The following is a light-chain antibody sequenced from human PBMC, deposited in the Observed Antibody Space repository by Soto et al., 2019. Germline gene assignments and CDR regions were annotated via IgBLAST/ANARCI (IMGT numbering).Light chain of an antibody. CDR3: QQYYNWLS. CDR2: DVS. CDR1: RNIGSN. J-gene: IGKJ4*01. Sequence: EIVMTQSPATLSVSPGERATISCRASRNIGSNLAWYQLTPGQAPRLLMYDVSTRATDIPTRFSGTGSGTDFTLTLSSLQSDDFAVYYCQQYYNWLSFGGGTNIEIK. V-gene: IGKV3-15*01.